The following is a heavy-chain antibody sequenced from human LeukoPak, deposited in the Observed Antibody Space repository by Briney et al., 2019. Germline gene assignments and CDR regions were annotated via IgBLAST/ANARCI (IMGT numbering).Heavy chain of an antibody. CDR1: GFIVSQNY. CDR3: ARESQSAYYFDSSGYEDAFDI. J-gene: IGHJ3*02. V-gene: IGHV3-11*04. Sequence: GGSLRLSCAASGFIVSQNYMNWVRQAPGKGLEWVSYISSAGSTIYYADSVKGRFTISRDNAKNSLYLQMNSLRAEDTAVYYCARESQSAYYFDSSGYEDAFDIWGQGTMVTVSS. CDR2: ISSAGSTI. D-gene: IGHD3-22*01.